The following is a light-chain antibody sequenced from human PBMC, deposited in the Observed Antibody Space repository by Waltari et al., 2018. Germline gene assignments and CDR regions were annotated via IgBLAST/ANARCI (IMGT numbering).Light chain of an antibody. J-gene: IGKJ1*01. Sequence: DVVMTQSPLSLPVTLGQPASISCRSTASLVYSDGKTYLSWFHQRPGQSPRRLIYKVSNRDSGVPDRFSGSGSGTDFTLKISRVEAEDVGFYYCMQETHRPRTFGPGSKVEIK. CDR2: KVS. CDR3: MQETHRPRT. V-gene: IGKV2-30*01. CDR1: ASLVYSDGKTY.